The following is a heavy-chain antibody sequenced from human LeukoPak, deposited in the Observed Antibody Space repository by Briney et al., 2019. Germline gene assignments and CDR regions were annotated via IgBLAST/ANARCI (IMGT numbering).Heavy chain of an antibody. D-gene: IGHD2-15*01. V-gene: IGHV3-48*03. CDR1: GFTLSSYE. CDR3: VRRYCSSSSCTLDS. J-gene: IGHJ4*02. CDR2: ISSSGRTI. Sequence: PGGSLRLSCAASGFTLSSYEMIWVRQAPGKGLEWVSYISSSGRTIFYADPVKGRFTVSRDNAKNSLYLQMNSLRAEDTAVYYCVRRYCSSSSCTLDSWGQGTLVTVSS.